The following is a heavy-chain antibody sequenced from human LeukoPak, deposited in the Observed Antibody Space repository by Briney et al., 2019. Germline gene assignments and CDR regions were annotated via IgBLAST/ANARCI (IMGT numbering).Heavy chain of an antibody. CDR1: GGSISSYY. V-gene: IGHV4-59*01. Sequence: SETLSLTCTVSGGSISSYYWSWIRQPPGKGLEWIGYIYYSGSTNYNPSLKSRVTISVDTSKNQFSLKLSSVTAAGTAVYYCARGSGSYGWGYYHYYGMDVWGQGTTVTVSS. D-gene: IGHD1-26*01. CDR3: ARGSGSYGWGYYHYYGMDV. J-gene: IGHJ6*02. CDR2: IYYSGST.